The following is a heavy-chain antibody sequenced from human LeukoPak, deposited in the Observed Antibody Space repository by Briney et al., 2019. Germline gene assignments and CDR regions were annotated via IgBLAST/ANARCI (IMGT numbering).Heavy chain of an antibody. CDR2: ISAYDGET. D-gene: IGHD3-10*01. CDR3: ARVPSSAHQLFSPDY. Sequence: ASVKVSCKASGYTFTGYYIHWVRQAPGQGLEWMGWISAYDGETRCKQNLQGRVTMTTDTSTTTAYMDLTSLTTDDTAVYYCARVPSSAHQLFSPDYWGQGTLVTVSS. CDR1: GYTFTGYY. V-gene: IGHV1-18*04. J-gene: IGHJ4*02.